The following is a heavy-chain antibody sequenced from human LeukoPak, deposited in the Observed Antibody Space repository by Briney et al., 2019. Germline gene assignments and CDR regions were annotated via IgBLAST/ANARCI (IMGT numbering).Heavy chain of an antibody. J-gene: IGHJ4*02. CDR1: GYTFTSYG. D-gene: IGHD3-10*01. CDR3: GRERGSESYGYYFDY. V-gene: IGHV1-18*01. Sequence: ASVKVSCKASGYTFTSYGISWVRQAPGQGLEWMGWISAYNGNTNYAQKFQGRVTMTRDTSINTAYMELSRLRSDDTAVYYCGRERGSESYGYYFDYWGQGTLVTVSS. CDR2: ISAYNGNT.